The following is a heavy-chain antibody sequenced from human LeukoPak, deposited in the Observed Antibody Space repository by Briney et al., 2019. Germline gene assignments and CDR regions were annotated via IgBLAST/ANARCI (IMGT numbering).Heavy chain of an antibody. J-gene: IGHJ4*02. V-gene: IGHV5-51*01. CDR1: GYSFTNYW. CDR3: ARRYYSSSYYLDN. D-gene: IGHD6-6*01. CDR2: IYPGDSGT. Sequence: GESLKISRKGSGYSFTNYWIGWVRQMPGKGLEWMGMIYPGDSGTRYSPSFQGQVTVSADNSISTAYLQWSSLKASDTAIYYCARRYYSSSYYLDNWGQGTLVTVSS.